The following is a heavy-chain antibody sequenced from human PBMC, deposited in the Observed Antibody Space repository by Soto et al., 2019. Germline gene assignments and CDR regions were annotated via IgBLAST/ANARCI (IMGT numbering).Heavy chain of an antibody. V-gene: IGHV4-59*01. J-gene: IGHJ4*02. CDR2: IYYSGST. D-gene: IGHD3-10*01. Sequence: QVQLQESGPGLVKPSETLSLTCTVSGGSISSYYWSWIRQPPGKGLEWIGYIYYSGSTNYNPSLKSRVTISVDTSKNQFSLKLSSVTAADTAVYYCAREAGGDGSGSYFDYWGQGTLVTVSS. CDR3: AREAGGDGSGSYFDY. CDR1: GGSISSYY.